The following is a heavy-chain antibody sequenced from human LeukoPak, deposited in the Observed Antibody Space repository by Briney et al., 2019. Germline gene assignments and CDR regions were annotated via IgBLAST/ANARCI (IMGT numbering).Heavy chain of an antibody. CDR1: GGSISSGSYY. Sequence: SQTLSLTCTVSGGSISSGSYYWSWIRQPAGKGLEWIGRIYTSGSTNYNPSLKSRVTISVDTSKNQFSLKLSSVTAADTAVYYCARDLRDYDFWSGQNAFDIWGQGTMVTVSS. CDR2: IYTSGST. V-gene: IGHV4-61*02. CDR3: ARDLRDYDFWSGQNAFDI. J-gene: IGHJ3*02. D-gene: IGHD3-3*01.